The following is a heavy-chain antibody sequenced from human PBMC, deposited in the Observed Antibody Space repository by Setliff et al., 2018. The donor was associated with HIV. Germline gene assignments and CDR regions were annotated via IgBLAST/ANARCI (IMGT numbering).Heavy chain of an antibody. CDR3: AALGYSSTWNY. J-gene: IGHJ4*02. V-gene: IGHV3-43D*03. CDR2: ISWDGGSS. Sequence: LRLSCAASGFTFSGSAMHWVRQASGKGLEWVSFISWDGGSSDYADSVKGRFTISRDNSKSSLFLQMDSLRAEDTAFYYCAALGYSSTWNYWGQGTLVTVSS. D-gene: IGHD6-13*01. CDR1: GFTFSGSA.